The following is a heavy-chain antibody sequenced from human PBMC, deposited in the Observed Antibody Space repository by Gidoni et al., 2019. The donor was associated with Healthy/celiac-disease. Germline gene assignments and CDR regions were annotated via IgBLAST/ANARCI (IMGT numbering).Heavy chain of an antibody. CDR2: ISYDGSNK. D-gene: IGHD4-4*01. CDR1: GFTFSSYA. V-gene: IGHV3-30-3*01. Sequence: QVQLVESGGGVVQPGRSLRLSCAASGFTFSSYAMPWVRQAPGKGLEWVAVISYDGSNKYYADSVKGRFTIARDNSKNTLYLQMNSLRAEDTAVYYCARDFIRYSNYESPWGWGQGTLVTVSS. CDR3: ARDFIRYSNYESPWG. J-gene: IGHJ4*02.